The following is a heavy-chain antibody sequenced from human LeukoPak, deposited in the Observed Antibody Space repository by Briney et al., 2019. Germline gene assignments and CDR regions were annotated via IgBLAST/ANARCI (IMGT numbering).Heavy chain of an antibody. CDR1: GFTFSDYY. CDR2: ARNKANSHTT. J-gene: IGHJ4*02. V-gene: IGHV3-72*01. D-gene: IGHD3-22*01. Sequence: GGSLRLSCVASGFTFSDYYMDWVRQAPGKGLEWVGRARNKANSHTTEYAASVKGRFIISRDDSKSSLYLQMDSLKTEDTAVYFCARRGFSDSRGYYPDFDYWGRGTLVTVSS. CDR3: ARRGFSDSRGYYPDFDY.